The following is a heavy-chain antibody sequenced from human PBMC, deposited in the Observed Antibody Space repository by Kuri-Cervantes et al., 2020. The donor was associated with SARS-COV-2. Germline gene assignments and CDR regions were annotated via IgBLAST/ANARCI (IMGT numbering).Heavy chain of an antibody. CDR3: AREEGDPDY. V-gene: IGHV3-74*01. CDR2: IKGDGIEA. D-gene: IGHD1-26*01. J-gene: IGHJ4*02. Sequence: GGSLRLSCTASGFSLSRHWVHWVRQAPGKGLEWVAHIKGDGIEANYADSVRGRFAISRDNAQSTVHLQMNSLRDDDTAIYYSAREEGDPDYWGQGTMVTVSS. CDR1: GFSLSRHW.